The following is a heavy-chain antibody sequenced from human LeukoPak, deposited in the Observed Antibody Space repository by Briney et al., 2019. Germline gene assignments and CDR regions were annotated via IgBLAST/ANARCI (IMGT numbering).Heavy chain of an antibody. CDR1: GFTFSSYA. V-gene: IGHV3-23*01. CDR3: ASIGGTLYHYYYMDV. D-gene: IGHD1-14*01. J-gene: IGHJ6*03. CDR2: ISGSGGST. Sequence: GGSLRLSCAASGFTFSSYAMSWVRQAPGRGLEWVSAISGSGGSTYYADSVKGRFTISRDNSKNTLYLQMNSLRAEDTAVYYCASIGGTLYHYYYMDVWGKGTTVTVSS.